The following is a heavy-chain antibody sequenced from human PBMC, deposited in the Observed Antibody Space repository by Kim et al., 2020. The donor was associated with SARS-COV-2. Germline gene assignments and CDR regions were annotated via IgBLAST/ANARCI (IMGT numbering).Heavy chain of an antibody. Sequence: AGSLRLSCAASGFTFSSYAMHWVRQAPGKGLEWVAVISYDGSNKYYADSVKGRFTISRDNSKNTLYLQMNSLRAEDTAVYYCARASVLWFGELFFWGQGTLVTVSS. CDR3: ARASVLWFGELFF. CDR2: ISYDGSNK. V-gene: IGHV3-30*04. J-gene: IGHJ4*02. CDR1: GFTFSSYA. D-gene: IGHD3-10*01.